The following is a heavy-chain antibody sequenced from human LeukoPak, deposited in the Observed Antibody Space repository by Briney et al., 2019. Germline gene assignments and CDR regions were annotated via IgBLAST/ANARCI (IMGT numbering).Heavy chain of an antibody. CDR2: ISSSGSTI. J-gene: IGHJ4*02. D-gene: IGHD2-21*02. CDR3: ARASNYCGGDCYSVDY. V-gene: IGHV3-11*01. CDR1: GVTFSDYY. Sequence: PGGSLRLSCAASGVTFSDYYMSWIRQAPGKGREWVSYISSSGSTIYYADSVKGRFTISRDNAKNSLYLQMNSLGAEDTAVYYCARASNYCGGDCYSVDYWGQGTLVTVSS.